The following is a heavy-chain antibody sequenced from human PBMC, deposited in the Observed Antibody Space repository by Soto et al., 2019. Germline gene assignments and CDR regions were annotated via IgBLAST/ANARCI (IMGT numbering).Heavy chain of an antibody. J-gene: IGHJ6*03. CDR3: AKDPGSGYYMNYRDV. CDR2: IKQEGSEK. CDR1: GFTFSSYW. D-gene: IGHD3-3*01. Sequence: GGPLRLSCAAPGFTFSSYWMSWVRQAPGKGLVWVASIKQEGSEKYYVDSVKGRFTISRDNAKNSLSLQMNSLRAEDMAVYYCAKDPGSGYYMNYRDVWGKGTTVTV. V-gene: IGHV3-7*01.